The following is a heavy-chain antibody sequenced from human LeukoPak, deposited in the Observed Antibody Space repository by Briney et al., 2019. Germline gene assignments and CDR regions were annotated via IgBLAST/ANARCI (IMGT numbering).Heavy chain of an antibody. CDR3: ARTRRYYDFWSGYYPKPKYYFDY. CDR1: GYTFTGYY. J-gene: IGHJ4*02. Sequence: ASVNVSCKASGYTFTGYYMQWVRQAPGQGLEWMGWINPNSGGTNYAQKLQGRVTMTTDTSTSTAYMELRSLRSDDTAVYYCARTRRYYDFWSGYYPKPKYYFDYWGQGTLVTVSS. D-gene: IGHD3-3*01. CDR2: INPNSGGT. V-gene: IGHV1-2*02.